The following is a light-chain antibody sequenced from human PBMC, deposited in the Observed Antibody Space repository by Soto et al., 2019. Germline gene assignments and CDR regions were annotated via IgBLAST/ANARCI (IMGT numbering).Light chain of an antibody. Sequence: EIVLTQSPGTLSLSPGGRATLSCRASQSVGSNYLAWYQQKPGQAPRLLIYGASSRAAGIPDRFSGSGSGTDFTLTIRRLEPEDFAVYYCQQYGISPFTFGRGTEVDIK. CDR2: GAS. CDR1: QSVGSNY. J-gene: IGKJ3*01. CDR3: QQYGISPFT. V-gene: IGKV3-20*01.